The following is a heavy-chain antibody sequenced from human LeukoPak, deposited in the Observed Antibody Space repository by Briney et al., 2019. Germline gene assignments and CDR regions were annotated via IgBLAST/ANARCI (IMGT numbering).Heavy chain of an antibody. CDR1: GFTFSSYG. Sequence: GGSLRLSCAASGFTFSSYGMHWVRQAPGKGLEWVAFIRYDGGNRYYADSVKGRFTISRDNSKNTLYLQMNGLKPEDTAVYYCTTAGDAFDIWGQGTMVTVSS. CDR2: IRYDGGNR. CDR3: TTAGDAFDI. V-gene: IGHV3-30*02. J-gene: IGHJ3*02.